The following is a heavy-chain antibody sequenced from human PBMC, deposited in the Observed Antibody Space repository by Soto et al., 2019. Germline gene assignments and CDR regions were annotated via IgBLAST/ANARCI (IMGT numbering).Heavy chain of an antibody. V-gene: IGHV3-74*01. CDR2: INSDGSST. CDR1: GFSFSSSW. D-gene: IGHD7-27*01. J-gene: IGHJ4*02. CDR3: VKGCSGY. Sequence: GGSLRLSCVVSGFSFSSSWMHWVRQAPGKGLVWVSRINSDGSSTNYADSVKGRFTTSRDNAKNMLYLQMNSLKVEDTALYYSVKGCSGYWRRRPMVTV.